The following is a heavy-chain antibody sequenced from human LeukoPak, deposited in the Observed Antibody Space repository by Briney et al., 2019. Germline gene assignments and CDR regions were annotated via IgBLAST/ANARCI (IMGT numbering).Heavy chain of an antibody. CDR1: GFTVSSNY. CDR2: IDHDGSGT. J-gene: IGHJ4*02. CDR3: VRDLPQTGYSYDY. V-gene: IGHV3-74*01. Sequence: PGGSLRLSCAASGFTVSSNYMSWVRQAPGTGLVWVSRIDHDGSGTSYADSVKGRFTVSRDNAKSTLYLQMNTLRVEDTAVYYCVRDLPQTGYSYDYWGQGTLVTVSS. D-gene: IGHD5-18*01.